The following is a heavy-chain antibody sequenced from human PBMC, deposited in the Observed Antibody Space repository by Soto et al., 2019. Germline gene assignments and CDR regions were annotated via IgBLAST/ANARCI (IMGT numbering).Heavy chain of an antibody. J-gene: IGHJ4*02. D-gene: IGHD3-22*01. CDR3: ARDDDSSGLDY. CDR2: ISYDGSNK. CDR1: GFTFSSYA. Sequence: PGGSLRLSCAASGFTFSSYAMHWVRQAPGKGLEWVAVISYDGSNKYYADSVKGRFTISRDNSKNTLYLQMNSLRAEDTAVYYCARDDDSSGLDYWGQGTLVTVSS. V-gene: IGHV3-30-3*01.